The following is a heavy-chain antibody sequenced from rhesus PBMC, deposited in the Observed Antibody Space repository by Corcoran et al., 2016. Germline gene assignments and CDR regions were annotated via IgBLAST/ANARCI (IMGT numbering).Heavy chain of an antibody. CDR1: ALSFRYYY. D-gene: IGHD6-19*01. V-gene: IGHV3S18*01. Sequence: EVQLVESGGGLAKPGGSQRLSCAASALSFRYYYMYWVRQAPGKGLDWVSVISYTGVSTYYAGSVKVRFTIARENAKNTLYLQMDSLRAEDTAVYYCGVAADRGGDYWGQGVLVTISS. CDR2: ISYTGVST. CDR3: GVAADRGGDY. J-gene: IGHJ4*01.